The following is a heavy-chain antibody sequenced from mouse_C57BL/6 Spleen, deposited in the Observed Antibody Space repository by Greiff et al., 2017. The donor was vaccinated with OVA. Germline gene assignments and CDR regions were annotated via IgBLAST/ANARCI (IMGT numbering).Heavy chain of an antibody. CDR2: IDPSDSYT. V-gene: IGHV1-69*01. J-gene: IGHJ2*01. Sequence: VQLQQPGAELVMPGASVKLSCKASGYTFTSYWMHWVKQRPGQGLEWIGEIDPSDSYTNYNQKFKGKSTLTVDKSSSTAYMQLSSLTSEDSAVYYCARGGRLGPDYWGQGTTLTVSS. D-gene: IGHD4-1*01. CDR1: GYTFTSYW. CDR3: ARGGRLGPDY.